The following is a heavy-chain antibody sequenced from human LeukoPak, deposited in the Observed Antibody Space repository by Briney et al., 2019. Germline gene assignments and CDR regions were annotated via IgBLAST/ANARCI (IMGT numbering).Heavy chain of an antibody. Sequence: GGSLRLSCAASGFTFNNYAMNWVRQAPGKGLEWVSHISRSGSSIFYADSVKGRFTIFRGNGQNSLYLQMSSLRAEDTAVYYCATESSRSSAYWGQGTLVTVSS. V-gene: IGHV3-48*01. CDR2: ISRSGSSI. J-gene: IGHJ4*02. D-gene: IGHD6-6*01. CDR1: GFTFNNYA. CDR3: ATESSRSSAY.